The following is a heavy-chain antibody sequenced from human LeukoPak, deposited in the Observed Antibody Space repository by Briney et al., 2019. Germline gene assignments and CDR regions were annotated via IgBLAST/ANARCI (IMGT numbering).Heavy chain of an antibody. Sequence: GGSLGLSCAASGFTFSTYAMNWVRQAPGKGLEWVSSISGGGGGTYYADSVKGRFTISRDNSKNTLYLQMNSLRAEDTAVYYCAKAFPYSNDWRYFDYWGQGTLVTVSS. CDR2: ISGGGGGT. J-gene: IGHJ4*02. D-gene: IGHD5-18*01. V-gene: IGHV3-23*01. CDR1: GFTFSTYA. CDR3: AKAFPYSNDWRYFDY.